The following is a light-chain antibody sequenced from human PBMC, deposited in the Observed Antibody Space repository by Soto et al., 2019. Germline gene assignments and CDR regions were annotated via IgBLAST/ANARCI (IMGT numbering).Light chain of an antibody. V-gene: IGKV3-20*01. CDR1: QSISSTY. CDR2: GTY. Sequence: EIVLTQSPGTLSLSPGERATLSCRTSQSISSTYLAWYQQKPGQAPRLLIYGTYSRATGIPDRFSGSGSGRDLTLTISRLEPEDFAVYYCQQYGTSPPVYTFRQGTKLEIK. CDR3: QQYGTSPPVYT. J-gene: IGKJ2*01.